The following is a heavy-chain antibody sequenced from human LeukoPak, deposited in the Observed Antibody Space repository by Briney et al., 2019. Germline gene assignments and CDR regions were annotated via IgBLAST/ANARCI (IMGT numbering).Heavy chain of an antibody. CDR2: IKQDGSEK. Sequence: GGSLRLSCAASGFTFSSYWMSWVRQAPGKGLEWVANIKQDGSEKYYVDSVKGRFTISRDNAKNSLYLQMNSLRAEDTAVYYCARAIRYLRYFDWSKSSNFDYWGQGTLVTVSS. CDR3: ARAIRYLRYFDWSKSSNFDY. D-gene: IGHD3-9*01. V-gene: IGHV3-7*04. J-gene: IGHJ4*02. CDR1: GFTFSSYW.